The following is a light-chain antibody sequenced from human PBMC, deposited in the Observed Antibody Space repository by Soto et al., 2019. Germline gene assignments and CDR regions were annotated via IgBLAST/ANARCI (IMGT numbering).Light chain of an antibody. V-gene: IGKV3-11*01. CDR2: VAS. CDR1: QSVNDY. Sequence: EIVLTQSPATLSLSPGERATLSCRASQSVNDYLAWYQQKPGQAPRLLIYVASNRATGIPVRFSGSGSGTDFTLTSSGLGPEDFSVYYFQHGGRCPRTLGQGTKLEIK. CDR3: QHGGRCPRT. J-gene: IGKJ2*01.